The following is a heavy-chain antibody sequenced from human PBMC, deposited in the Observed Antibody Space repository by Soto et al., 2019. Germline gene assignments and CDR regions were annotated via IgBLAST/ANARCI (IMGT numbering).Heavy chain of an antibody. Sequence: PGESLKIYCAASGFTFSNAWMSWVRQAPGKGLEWVGRIKSKTDGGTTDYAAPVKGRFTISRDDSKNTLYLQMNSLKTEDTAVYYCTTYYYDSSGYYVDYWGQGTLVTVS. D-gene: IGHD3-22*01. CDR3: TTYYYDSSGYYVDY. V-gene: IGHV3-15*01. CDR1: GFTFSNAW. CDR2: IKSKTDGGTT. J-gene: IGHJ4*02.